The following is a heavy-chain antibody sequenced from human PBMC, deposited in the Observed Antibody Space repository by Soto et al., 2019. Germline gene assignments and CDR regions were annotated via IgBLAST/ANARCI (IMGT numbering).Heavy chain of an antibody. CDR1: GGSVSNSNYY. CDR3: VSQRTSVLTQAYFDY. J-gene: IGHJ4*02. Sequence: LSLTCTVSGGSVSNSNYYWGLIRQSPGKGLEWIGSVYYRGRSYSKSSVKSRVTISVDTSKNQFSLNLNSVTASDTAVYYCVSQRTSVLTQAYFDYWGPGALVTVSS. CDR2: VYYRGRS. V-gene: IGHV4-39*01. D-gene: IGHD2-8*01.